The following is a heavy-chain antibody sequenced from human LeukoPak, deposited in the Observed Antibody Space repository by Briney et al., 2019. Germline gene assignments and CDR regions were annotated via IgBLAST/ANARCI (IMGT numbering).Heavy chain of an antibody. Sequence: SETLSLTCTVYGGSISSYYWSWIRQPPGKGLEWIGYIYYSGSTNYNPSLKSRVTISVDTSKNQFSLKLSSVTAADTAVYYCARVSSSWTAYYYFDYWGQGTLVTVSS. V-gene: IGHV4-59*01. CDR3: ARVSSSWTAYYYFDY. J-gene: IGHJ4*02. D-gene: IGHD6-13*01. CDR1: GGSISSYY. CDR2: IYYSGST.